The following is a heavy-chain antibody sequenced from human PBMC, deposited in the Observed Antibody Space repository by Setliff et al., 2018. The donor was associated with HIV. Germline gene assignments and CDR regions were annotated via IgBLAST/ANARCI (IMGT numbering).Heavy chain of an antibody. J-gene: IGHJ4*02. CDR1: GGTFSSYA. Sequence: SVKVSCKASGGTFSSYAISWVRQAPGQGLEWMGGIIPILGIANYAQKFQGRVTITADESTSTAYMEPSSQRSEDTAVYYCADSSGYYSGFSYWGQGTLVTVSS. V-gene: IGHV1-69*10. CDR2: IIPILGIA. D-gene: IGHD3-22*01. CDR3: ADSSGYYSGFSY.